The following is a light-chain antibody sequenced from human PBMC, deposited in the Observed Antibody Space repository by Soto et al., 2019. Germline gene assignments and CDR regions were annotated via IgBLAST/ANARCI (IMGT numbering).Light chain of an antibody. CDR2: AAS. CDR1: QSISNY. CDR3: QQYNSAPFT. V-gene: IGKV1-27*01. J-gene: IGKJ3*01. Sequence: DIQMTQSPSSLSASVGDRVTITCRASQSISNYLAWYHQKPGKVPKLLIYAASTLQLGVPSRFSGSGSGTDFTLTINSLQPEDVATYYCQQYNSAPFTFGPGTKVDVK.